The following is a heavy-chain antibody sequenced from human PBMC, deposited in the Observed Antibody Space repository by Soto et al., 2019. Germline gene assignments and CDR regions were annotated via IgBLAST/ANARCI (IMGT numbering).Heavy chain of an antibody. D-gene: IGHD6-6*01. CDR3: ARRARPDFYYMDV. CDR2: ISSNGVGT. V-gene: IGHV3-64*01. CDR1: GFTLSGYA. Sequence: EVQLAESGGGLAQPGGSLRLSCAASGFTLSGYAMDWVRQAPGKGLEYVSGISSNGVGTYYANSVQGRFTISRDNSKNTVYLQMGSLSPEDMAVYYCARRARPDFYYMDVWGTGTTVTVSS. J-gene: IGHJ6*03.